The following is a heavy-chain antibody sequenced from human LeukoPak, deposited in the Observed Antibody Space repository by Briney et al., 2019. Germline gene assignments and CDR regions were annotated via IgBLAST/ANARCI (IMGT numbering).Heavy chain of an antibody. CDR2: ISFDGSKK. Sequence: GRSLRLSCAASGFTFSSFGMHWVRQVPGKGPEWVAVISFDGSKKYYADSVKGRFTISRDNSKNSLYLQMHSLRAEDTAVYYCAKDRRWFGELSILDYWGQGTLVTVSS. V-gene: IGHV3-30*18. D-gene: IGHD3-10*01. CDR3: AKDRRWFGELSILDY. CDR1: GFTFSSFG. J-gene: IGHJ4*02.